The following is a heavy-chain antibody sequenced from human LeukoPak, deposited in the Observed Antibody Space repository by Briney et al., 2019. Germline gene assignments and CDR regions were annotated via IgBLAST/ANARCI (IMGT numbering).Heavy chain of an antibody. J-gene: IGHJ3*01. D-gene: IGHD3-3*01. Sequence: GGSLRLSCAASGFTFSSYAMSWVRQAPGKGLECISGFSGSGGSTYYADSVKDRFTISRDNSKNTLYLQMNSLRAEDTAVYYCAKDAIFGVVTPSGGPWGQGTMVTVSS. V-gene: IGHV3-23*01. CDR2: FSGSGGST. CDR3: AKDAIFGVVTPSGGP. CDR1: GFTFSSYA.